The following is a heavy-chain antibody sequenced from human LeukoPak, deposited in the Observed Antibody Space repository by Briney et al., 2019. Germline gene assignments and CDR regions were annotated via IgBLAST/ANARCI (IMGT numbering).Heavy chain of an antibody. J-gene: IGHJ4*02. Sequence: ASVKVSCKASGYTFTSYGISWVRQAPGQGLEWMGWISAYNGNTNYAQKLQGRVTMTTDTSTSTAYMELRSLRSEDTAVYYCARALLTLIGTVYYFDYWGQGTLVTVSS. CDR2: ISAYNGNT. D-gene: IGHD3-16*01. CDR1: GYTFTSYG. V-gene: IGHV1-18*01. CDR3: ARALLTLIGTVYYFDY.